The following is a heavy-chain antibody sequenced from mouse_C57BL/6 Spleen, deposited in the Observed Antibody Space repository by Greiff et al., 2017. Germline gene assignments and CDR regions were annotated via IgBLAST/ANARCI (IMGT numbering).Heavy chain of an antibody. J-gene: IGHJ2*01. V-gene: IGHV2-9-1*01. Sequence: QVQLQQSGPGLVAPSPSLSITCTVSGFSLTSYAISWVRQPPGKGLEWLGVIWTGGGTNYNSALKSRLSISQDNSKSQVFLKMNSLQTDDTARYYCARRGEDYESYFDYWGQGTTLTVSS. CDR3: ARRGEDYESYFDY. D-gene: IGHD2-4*01. CDR2: IWTGGGT. CDR1: GFSLTSYA.